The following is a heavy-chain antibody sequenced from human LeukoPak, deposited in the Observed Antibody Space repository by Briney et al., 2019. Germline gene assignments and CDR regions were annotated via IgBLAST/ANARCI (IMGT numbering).Heavy chain of an antibody. V-gene: IGHV3-33*08. CDR1: GFTFRNYA. J-gene: IGHJ4*02. D-gene: IGHD1-14*01. Sequence: GGSLRLSCAASGFTFRNYAMSWVRQAPGKGLEWVAVIWYDGSNKYYADSVKGRFTISRDNSKNTLYLQMNSLRAEDTAVYYCARPDKYAYYFDYWGQGTLVTVSS. CDR3: ARPDKYAYYFDY. CDR2: IWYDGSNK.